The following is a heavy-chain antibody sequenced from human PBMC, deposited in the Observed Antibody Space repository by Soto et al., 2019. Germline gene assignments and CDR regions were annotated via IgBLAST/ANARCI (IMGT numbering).Heavy chain of an antibody. J-gene: IGHJ6*02. CDR2: ISHDGQNQ. Sequence: QVQLVESEGGVVQPGRSLKLSCIGSGFAFGSHGMHWVRQVSGKGLEWVAVISHDGQNQYYRDSVKGRFTISRDNSKKSLYLEVNSLRVEDTAVYHCARERADIVVAPVATSGMDVWGQGTAVTVSS. CDR3: ARERADIVVAPVATSGMDV. D-gene: IGHD2-21*01. V-gene: IGHV3-30*03. CDR1: GFAFGSHG.